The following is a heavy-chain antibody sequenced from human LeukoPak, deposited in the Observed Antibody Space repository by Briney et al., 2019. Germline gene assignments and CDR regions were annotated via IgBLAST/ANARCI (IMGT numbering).Heavy chain of an antibody. J-gene: IGHJ4*02. CDR1: GFTFSSYA. CDR2: ISGSGGST. CDR3: AKSFSLSSSSGFDY. Sequence: GSPRLSCAASGFTFSSYAMSWVRQAPGKGLEWVSAISGSGGSTYYADSVKGRFTISRDNSKNTLYLQMNSLRAEDTAVYYCAKSFSLSSSSGFDYWGQGTLVTVSS. D-gene: IGHD6-6*01. V-gene: IGHV3-23*01.